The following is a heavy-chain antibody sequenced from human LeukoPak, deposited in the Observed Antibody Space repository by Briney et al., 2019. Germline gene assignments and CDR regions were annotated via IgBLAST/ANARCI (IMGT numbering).Heavy chain of an antibody. Sequence: PSETLSLTCAVSGYSISSCYYWGWIRQPPGKVQGWIGIIYHSGSTYYNPSLKSRVTISVDTSKNQFSLKLSSVTAADTAVYYCARRLYIAAAGIPSPFFDYWGQGTLVTVSS. CDR1: GYSISSCYY. CDR2: IYHSGST. J-gene: IGHJ4*02. CDR3: ARRLYIAAAGIPSPFFDY. V-gene: IGHV4-38-2*01. D-gene: IGHD6-13*01.